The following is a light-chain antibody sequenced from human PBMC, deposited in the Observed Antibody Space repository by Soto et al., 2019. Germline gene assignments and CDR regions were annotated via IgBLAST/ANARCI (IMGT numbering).Light chain of an antibody. CDR2: GTS. CDR1: QSISIN. J-gene: IGKJ1*01. V-gene: IGKV3-20*01. CDR3: QQYGSSPWT. Sequence: EIVMTQSPATLSVSPGERAILSCRASQSISINLAWYQQKPGQAPRLLIYGTSSRATGIPDRFTGSGSGTDFTLTISRLEPEDFAVYHCQQYGSSPWTFGQGTKVDIK.